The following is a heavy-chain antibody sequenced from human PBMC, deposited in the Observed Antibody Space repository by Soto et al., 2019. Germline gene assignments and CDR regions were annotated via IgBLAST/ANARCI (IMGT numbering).Heavy chain of an antibody. CDR3: AIRGGSGRRNNYYGMDV. V-gene: IGHV4-28*01. Sequence: SETLSLTCAVSGYSISSSNWWGWIRQPPGKGLEWIGYIYYSGSTYYNPSLKSRVTMSVDTSKNQFSLKLSSVTAVGTAVYYCAIRGGSGRRNNYYGMDVWGQGTTVTVSS. CDR2: IYYSGST. J-gene: IGHJ6*02. CDR1: GYSISSSNW. D-gene: IGHD3-10*01.